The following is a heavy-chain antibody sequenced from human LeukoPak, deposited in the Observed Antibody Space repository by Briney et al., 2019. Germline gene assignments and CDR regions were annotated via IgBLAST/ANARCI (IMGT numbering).Heavy chain of an antibody. CDR3: AKGYCSSTSCLDAFDI. CDR1: GFTFSSYG. D-gene: IGHD2-2*01. CDR2: IRYDGSNK. Sequence: GGSLRLSCAASGFTFSSYGMHWVRQSPGKGLEGVAFIRYDGSNKYYADSVKGRFTISRDNSKNTLYLQMNSLRAKDTAVYYCAKGYCSSTSCLDAFDIWGQGTMVTVSS. J-gene: IGHJ3*02. V-gene: IGHV3-30*02.